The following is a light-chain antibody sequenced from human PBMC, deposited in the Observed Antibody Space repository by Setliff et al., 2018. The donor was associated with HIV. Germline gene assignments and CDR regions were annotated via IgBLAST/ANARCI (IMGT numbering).Light chain of an antibody. Sequence: QSALTQPHSASGPPGQKVTISCSGSSSSIGSNTVNWYQQLPGTAPKLLIYSSNVRPSRVPDRFSGSKSGTSAPLAISGLQAEDEADYYCAAWDDSLTGYVFGTGTKVTVL. CDR3: AAWDDSLTGYV. CDR2: SSN. J-gene: IGLJ1*01. V-gene: IGLV1-44*01. CDR1: SSSIGSNT.